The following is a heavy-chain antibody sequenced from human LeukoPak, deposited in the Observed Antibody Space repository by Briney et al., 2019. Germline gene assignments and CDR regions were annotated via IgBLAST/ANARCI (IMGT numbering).Heavy chain of an antibody. CDR1: GGSISTSSYY. D-gene: IGHD3-16*01. CDR3: ARMGTTFGSGTIYYYMDV. CDR2: IYYNVNT. V-gene: IGHV4-39*07. J-gene: IGHJ6*03. Sequence: SETLSLSCTVSGGSISTSSYYWGWIRHPPGKGLEWIGSIYYNVNTYYNPSLKSRATISVDTSKNQFSLKLSSVTAADTAVYYCARMGTTFGSGTIYYYMDVWGKGTTVTVSS.